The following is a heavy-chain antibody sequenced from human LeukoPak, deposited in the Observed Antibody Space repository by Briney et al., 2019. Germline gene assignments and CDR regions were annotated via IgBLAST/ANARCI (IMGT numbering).Heavy chain of an antibody. V-gene: IGHV1-8*01. J-gene: IGHJ4*02. CDR3: ARGSWGEIAGRKSFEF. CDR2: MNPNSGNT. CDR1: EYTFTSYD. Sequence: GASVKVSCKASEYTFTSYDINWVRQATGQGLEWMGWMNPNSGNTGYAQKFQGRVTMTRVTSISTAYIELNNLTSEDTAVYYCARGSWGEIAGRKSFEFWGQGSLVTVSS. D-gene: IGHD6-6*01.